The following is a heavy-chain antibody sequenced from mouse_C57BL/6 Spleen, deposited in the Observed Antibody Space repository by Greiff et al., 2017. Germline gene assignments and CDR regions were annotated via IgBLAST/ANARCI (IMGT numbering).Heavy chain of an antibody. J-gene: IGHJ2*01. Sequence: VQRVESGPELVKPGASVKISCKASGYAFSSSWMNWVKQRPGKGLEWIGRIYPGDGDTNYNGKFKGKATLTADKSSSTAYMQLSSLTSEDSAVYFCARYYYGSSYDYFDYWGQGTTLTVSS. CDR2: IYPGDGDT. D-gene: IGHD1-1*01. CDR3: ARYYYGSSYDYFDY. CDR1: GYAFSSSW. V-gene: IGHV1-82*01.